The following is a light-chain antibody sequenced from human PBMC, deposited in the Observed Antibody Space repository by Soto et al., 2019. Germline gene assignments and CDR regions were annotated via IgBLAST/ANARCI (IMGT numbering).Light chain of an antibody. CDR2: GAF. Sequence: DTVLTQSPGTLSLSPGERATLSCRASQSVYSRFLAWYQQKPGQAPGLLIHGAFRRATGTPDRFSGSGSGTDFTLTISRLEPEDFAVYYCQQYETSSPTFGQGTKVDIK. V-gene: IGKV3-20*01. CDR1: QSVYSRF. J-gene: IGKJ1*01. CDR3: QQYETSSPT.